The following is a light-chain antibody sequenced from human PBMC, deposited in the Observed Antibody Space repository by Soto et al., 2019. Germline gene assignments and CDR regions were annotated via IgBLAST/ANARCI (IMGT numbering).Light chain of an antibody. Sequence: DIVMTQSPDSLAVSLGERATINCKSSQSVLYSSNSKNYLAWYQQKPGQPPKLLIYWASTRESGVPDRFSGSGSGTDFPLTISRLQAEDVAVYYCQQYLSIPPPFAPGTQLEIQ. V-gene: IGKV4-1*01. J-gene: IGKJ2*01. CDR1: QSVLYSSNSKNY. CDR3: QQYLSIPPP. CDR2: WAS.